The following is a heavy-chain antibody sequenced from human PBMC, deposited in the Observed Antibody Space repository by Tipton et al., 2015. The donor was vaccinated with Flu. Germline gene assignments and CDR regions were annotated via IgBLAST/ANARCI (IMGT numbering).Heavy chain of an antibody. CDR3: ATQQGTSMLRWFDP. V-gene: IGHV3-23*01. CDR1: GLTFRNYG. Sequence: SLRLSCAAPGLTFRNYGMSWVRQAPGKGLEWVSAISGTGGRTSYADSVRGRFTISRDNLEDTLYLEMNSLRVEDTAVYYCATQQGTSMLRWFDPWGQGTLVTVSS. D-gene: IGHD2-8*01. CDR2: ISGTGGRT. J-gene: IGHJ5*02.